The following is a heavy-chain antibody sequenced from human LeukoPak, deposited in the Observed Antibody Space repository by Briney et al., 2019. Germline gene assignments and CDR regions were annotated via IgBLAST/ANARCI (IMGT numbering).Heavy chain of an antibody. CDR3: ARDPARFQYYYYGMDV. V-gene: IGHV3-7*01. CDR2: IKQDGSEK. Sequence: PGGSLRLSCAASGFTFSSYWMSWVRQAPGKGLEWVANIKQDGSEKYYVDSVKGRFTISRDNAKNSLYLQMNSLRAEDTAVYYCARDPARFQYYYYGMDVWGQGTTVTVSS. CDR1: GFTFSSYW. D-gene: IGHD2-15*01. J-gene: IGHJ6*02.